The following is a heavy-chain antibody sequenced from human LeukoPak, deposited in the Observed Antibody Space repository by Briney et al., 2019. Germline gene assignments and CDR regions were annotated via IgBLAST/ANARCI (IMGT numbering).Heavy chain of an antibody. J-gene: IGHJ4*02. CDR2: ISGSGDRT. D-gene: IGHD6-19*01. V-gene: IGHV3-23*01. CDR3: AKDHGVAVAGMYY. Sequence: PGGSLRLSCAASGFTFSSFTMTWVRQAPGKGLEWVSSISGSGDRTYYANSVKGRFTISRDNSRNTLYLRMNSVRAEDTAVYFCAKDHGVAVAGMYYWGQGTPVTVSS. CDR1: GFTFSSFT.